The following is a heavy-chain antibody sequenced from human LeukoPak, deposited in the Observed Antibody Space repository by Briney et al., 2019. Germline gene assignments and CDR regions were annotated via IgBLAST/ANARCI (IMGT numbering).Heavy chain of an antibody. V-gene: IGHV1-18*01. CDR1: GYTFTSYG. D-gene: IGHD2-2*01. Sequence: ASVKVSCKASGYTFTSYGISWVRQAPGQGLEWMGWISAYNGNTNYAQKLQGRVTMTTDTSTSTAYMELRSLRSDDTAVYYCARDVTGYCSSTSCSRTGAFDIWGQGTMVTVS. J-gene: IGHJ3*02. CDR2: ISAYNGNT. CDR3: ARDVTGYCSSTSCSRTGAFDI.